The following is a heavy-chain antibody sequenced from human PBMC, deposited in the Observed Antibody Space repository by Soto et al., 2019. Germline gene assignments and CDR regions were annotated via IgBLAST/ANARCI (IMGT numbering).Heavy chain of an antibody. CDR2: INHSGST. D-gene: IGHD6-13*01. V-gene: IGHV4-34*01. Sequence: PSETLSLTCAVYGGSFSGYYWSWIRQPPGKGLEWIGEINHSGSTNYNPSLKSRVTISVDTSKNQFSLKLSSVTAADTAVYYCARGRISSWTGRNWFDPWGQGTLVTVSS. CDR1: GGSFSGYY. CDR3: ARGRISSWTGRNWFDP. J-gene: IGHJ5*02.